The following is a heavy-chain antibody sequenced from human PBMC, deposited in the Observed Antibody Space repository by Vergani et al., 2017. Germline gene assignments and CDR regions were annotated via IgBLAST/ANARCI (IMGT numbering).Heavy chain of an antibody. D-gene: IGHD1-7*01. J-gene: IGHJ6*03. Sequence: QVQLVQSGAEVKKPGSSVKVSCKASGGTFSSYAISWVRQAPGQGLEWMGGIIPIFGTANYAQKFQGRVTITADESTSTAYMELNSLRAEDTAVYYCARVQVERLELLDYYYYMDVWGKGTTVTVSS. CDR2: IIPIFGTA. CDR3: ARVQVERLELLDYYYYMDV. V-gene: IGHV1-69*01. CDR1: GGTFSSYA.